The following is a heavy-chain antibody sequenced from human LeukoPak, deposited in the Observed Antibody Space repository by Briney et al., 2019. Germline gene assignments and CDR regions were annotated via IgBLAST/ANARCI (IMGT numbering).Heavy chain of an antibody. Sequence: AASVKVSCKASGYTFTSYGISWVRQAPGQGLEWMGWISAYNGNTNYAQKLQGRVTMTTDTSTSTAYMELRSLRSDDTAVYYCARAPPSIVGATDYFDYWGQEPWSPSP. D-gene: IGHD1-26*01. CDR1: GYTFTSYG. CDR2: ISAYNGNT. J-gene: IGHJ4*01. CDR3: ARAPPSIVGATDYFDY. V-gene: IGHV1-18*01.